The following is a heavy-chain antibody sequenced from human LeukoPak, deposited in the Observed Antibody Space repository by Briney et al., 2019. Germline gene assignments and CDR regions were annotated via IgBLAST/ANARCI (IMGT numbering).Heavy chain of an antibody. J-gene: IGHJ4*02. CDR3: ARRNYYDSSGHFDY. CDR2: IYPGGSDT. D-gene: IGHD3-22*01. V-gene: IGHV5-51*01. CDR1: GYSFTSYW. Sequence: KRGESLKISCKGSGYSFTSYWIGWVRQMPGKGLEWMGIIYPGGSDTRYSPSFQGQVTISADRSISTAYLQWSSLKASDTAMYYCARRNYYDSSGHFDYWGQGTLVTVSS.